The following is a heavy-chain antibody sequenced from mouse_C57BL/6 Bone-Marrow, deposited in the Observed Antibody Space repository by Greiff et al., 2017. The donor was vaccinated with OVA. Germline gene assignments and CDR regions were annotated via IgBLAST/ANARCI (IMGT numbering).Heavy chain of an antibody. J-gene: IGHJ4*01. V-gene: IGHV1-69*01. D-gene: IGHD1-1*01. CDR3: ARIGYGSEYYAMDY. Sequence: QVQLQQPGAALVMPGASVKLSCKASGYTFTSYWMHWVQQRPGQGLEWIGEIDPSDSYTNYNQKVKGKSTLTVDKSSSTAYMQLSSLTSEDSAVYYCARIGYGSEYYAMDYWGQGTSVTVSS. CDR1: GYTFTSYW. CDR2: IDPSDSYT.